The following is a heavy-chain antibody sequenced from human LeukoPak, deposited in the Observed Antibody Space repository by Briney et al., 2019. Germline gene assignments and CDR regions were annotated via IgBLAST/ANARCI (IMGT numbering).Heavy chain of an antibody. CDR1: GXX. Sequence: GXXWGWIRPSPXKGXXXIAIIYHSGNNYYNPSLKRGVTISGXXXKNHLSMKVNTVTAADTGVYYXXXXXYGSGNYFAYWGQGTLVTVSS. CDR2: IYHSGNN. D-gene: IGHD3-10*01. CDR3: XXXXYGSGNYFAY. V-gene: IGHV4-38-2*01. J-gene: IGHJ4*02.